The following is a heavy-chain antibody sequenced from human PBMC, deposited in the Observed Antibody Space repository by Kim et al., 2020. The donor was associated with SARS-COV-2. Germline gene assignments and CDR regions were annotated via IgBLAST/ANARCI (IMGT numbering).Heavy chain of an antibody. J-gene: IGHJ4*02. Sequence: EKYYVDSVKGRFTISRDNAKNSLYLQRKSLRAEDTAVYYCARLGYYYLDYWGQGTLVTVSS. D-gene: IGHD1-1*01. CDR2: EK. CDR3: ARLGYYYLDY. V-gene: IGHV3-7*03.